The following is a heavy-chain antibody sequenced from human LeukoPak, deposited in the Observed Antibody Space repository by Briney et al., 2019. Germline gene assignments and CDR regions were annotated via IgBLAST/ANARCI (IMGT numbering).Heavy chain of an antibody. V-gene: IGHV3-23*01. CDR3: ARGLGSSTSRHTFDI. D-gene: IGHD2-2*01. Sequence: GGSLRLSCVASGFTFSSYAMSWVRQAPGKGLEWVSSISGSGGNTYYADSVKGRFTISRDNSKNTLYLQMNSLRAEDTAVYYCARGLGSSTSRHTFDIWGQGTMVTVSS. CDR2: ISGSGGNT. CDR1: GFTFSSYA. J-gene: IGHJ3*02.